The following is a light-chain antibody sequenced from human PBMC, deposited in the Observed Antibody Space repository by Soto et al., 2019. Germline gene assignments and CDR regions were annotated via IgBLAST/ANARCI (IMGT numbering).Light chain of an antibody. J-gene: IGKJ3*01. CDR2: GAS. V-gene: IGKV3D-20*02. Sequence: ENVLTQSPGTLSLSPWERATLSCTASQSVGSNYLAWFQQKSGQAPRLFIDGASSRATGIPDRLSGSGSGTDVTLTSSSLEPEDFAVYYCQQRSNWPPLFGPGTKVDIK. CDR1: QSVGSNY. CDR3: QQRSNWPPL.